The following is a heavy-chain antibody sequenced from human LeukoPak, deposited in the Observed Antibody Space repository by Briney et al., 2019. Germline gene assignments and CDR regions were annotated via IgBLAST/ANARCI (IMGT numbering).Heavy chain of an antibody. D-gene: IGHD2-2*01. CDR1: GYTLTGYY. CDR2: INPNSGST. CDR3: ARDQYCTSTSCYLYFDY. V-gene: IGHV1-2*02. J-gene: IGHJ4*02. Sequence: GASVKVSCKASGYTLTGYYMHWVRQAPGPGLEWMGWINPNSGSTNYAQKFQGRVTMTRDTSISTAYMELSRLRSDDTAIYYCARDQYCTSTSCYLYFDYWGQGTLVTVCS.